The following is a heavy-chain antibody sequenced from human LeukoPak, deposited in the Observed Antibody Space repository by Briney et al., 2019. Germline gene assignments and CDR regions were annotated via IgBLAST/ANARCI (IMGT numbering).Heavy chain of an antibody. J-gene: IGHJ4*02. V-gene: IGHV3-23*01. D-gene: IGHD2-15*01. CDR2: ISGSGGST. CDR1: GFTFSSYA. CDR3: AKVSGSGGTKYQPFDY. Sequence: GGSLRLSCAASGFTFSSYAMSWVRQAPGKGLEWVSAISGSGGSTYYADSVKGRFTISRDNSKNTLYLQMNSLRAEDTAVYYCAKVSGSGGTKYQPFDYWGQGTLVAVSS.